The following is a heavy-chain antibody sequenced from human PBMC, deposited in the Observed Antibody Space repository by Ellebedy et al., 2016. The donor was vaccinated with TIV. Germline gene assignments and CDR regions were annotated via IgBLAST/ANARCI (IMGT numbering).Heavy chain of an antibody. Sequence: SETLSLXXTVSGGSISSGDYYWSWIRQPPGKGLEWIGYIYYSGSTYYNPSLKSRVTISVDTSKNQFSLKLSSVTAADTAVYYCARLFSASGGAFDIWGQGTMVTVSS. D-gene: IGHD5-12*01. J-gene: IGHJ3*02. CDR1: GGSISSGDYY. CDR3: ARLFSASGGAFDI. V-gene: IGHV4-30-4*02. CDR2: IYYSGST.